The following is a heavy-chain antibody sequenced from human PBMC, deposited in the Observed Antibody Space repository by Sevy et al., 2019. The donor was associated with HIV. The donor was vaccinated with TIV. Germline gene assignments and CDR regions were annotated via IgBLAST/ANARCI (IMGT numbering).Heavy chain of an antibody. CDR1: GFTFSDYY. CDR2: ISGSSSYT. D-gene: IGHD2-2*01. J-gene: IGHJ3*02. CDR3: ARVGCSISSCPKGDAFDI. Sequence: GGSLRLSCAASGFTFSDYYINWIRQAPGKGLEWVSYISGSSSYTNYADSVKGGFTISRDNAKNSLYLQMNSLRAEDTAVYYCARVGCSISSCPKGDAFDIWGQGTMVTVSS. V-gene: IGHV3-11*06.